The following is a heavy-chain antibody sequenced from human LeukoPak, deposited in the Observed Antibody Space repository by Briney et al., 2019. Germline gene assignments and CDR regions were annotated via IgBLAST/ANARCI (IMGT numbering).Heavy chain of an antibody. V-gene: IGHV1-2*02. CDR2: INPNSGGT. CDR1: GYTFTGYY. J-gene: IGHJ3*02. Sequence: ASVKVSCKASGYTFTGYYMHWVRQAPGQGLEWMGWINPNSGGTNYAQKFQGRVTMTRDTSISTAYMELSRLRSDDTAVYYCARDRVVGCSSTSCYDAFDIWGQGTMVTVSS. CDR3: ARDRVVGCSSTSCYDAFDI. D-gene: IGHD2-2*01.